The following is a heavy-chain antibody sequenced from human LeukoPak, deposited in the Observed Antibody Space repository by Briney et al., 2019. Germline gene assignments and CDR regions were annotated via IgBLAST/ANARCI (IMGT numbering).Heavy chain of an antibody. CDR3: VRVNDYGDRNLYYFGY. CDR2: ISSHGDNT. CDR1: GFIFSNYG. V-gene: IGHV3-64D*06. J-gene: IGHJ4*02. Sequence: PGGSLRLSCSASGFIFSNYGMYWVPQAPGKGLEFVSAISSHGDNTFYADSVKGRFTISRDNSKNTLYLQTSSLRGEVTAVYYCVRVNDYGDRNLYYFGYWGQGTLVTVSS. D-gene: IGHD4-17*01.